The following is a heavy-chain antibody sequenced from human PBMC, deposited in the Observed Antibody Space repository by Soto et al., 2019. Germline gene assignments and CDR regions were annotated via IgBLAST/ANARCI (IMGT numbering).Heavy chain of an antibody. CDR3: ARDGYDGSGSSYPDY. V-gene: IGHV4-59*01. J-gene: IGHJ4*02. CDR1: VGSMSEYF. CDR2: IYYLGST. D-gene: IGHD3-10*01. Sequence: PSWTLSLPCSVSVGSMSEYFWSWIRQSPGKGLEWIGYIYYLGSTDYNPALKGGVTISVDTYKRKFLLRLTSVTAADTTVYYYARDGYDGSGSSYPDYWGPGTQVTVSS.